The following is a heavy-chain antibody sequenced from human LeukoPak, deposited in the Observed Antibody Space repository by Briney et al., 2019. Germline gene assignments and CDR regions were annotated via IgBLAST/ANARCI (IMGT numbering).Heavy chain of an antibody. D-gene: IGHD3-10*01. J-gene: IGHJ5*02. CDR3: ARDCAVLWFGELYAHNWSDP. Sequence: GGSLRLSCAASGFTFSSYAMHWVRQAPGKGLEWVAVISYDGSNKYYADSVKGRFTISRDNSKNTLYLQMNSLRAEDTAVYYCARDCAVLWFGELYAHNWSDPWGQGTLVTVSS. CDR1: GFTFSSYA. V-gene: IGHV3-30-3*01. CDR2: ISYDGSNK.